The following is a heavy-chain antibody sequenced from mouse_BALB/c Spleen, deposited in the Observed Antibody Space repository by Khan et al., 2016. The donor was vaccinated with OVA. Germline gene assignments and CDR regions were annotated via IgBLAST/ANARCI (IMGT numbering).Heavy chain of an antibody. CDR3: AGTARIKY. D-gene: IGHD1-2*01. V-gene: IGHV3-2*02. CDR1: GYSITSGYG. Sequence: VQLKQSGPGLVKPSQSLSLTCTVTGYSITSGYGWNWIRQFPGNKLEWMGYISYSGSTNYNPSLKSRISIPRDTSKHQFFLQLNSVTTEDTATYYCAGTARIKYWGQGTTLTVSS. CDR2: ISYSGST. J-gene: IGHJ2*01.